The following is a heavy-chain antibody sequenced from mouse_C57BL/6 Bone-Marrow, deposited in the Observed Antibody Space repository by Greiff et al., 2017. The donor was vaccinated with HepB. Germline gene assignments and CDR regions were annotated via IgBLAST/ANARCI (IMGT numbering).Heavy chain of an antibody. V-gene: IGHV3-6*01. D-gene: IGHD2-3*01. CDR1: GYSITSGYY. J-gene: IGHJ2*01. CDR2: ISYDGSN. Sequence: ESGPGLVKPSQSLSLTCSVTGYSITSGYYWNWIRQFPGNKLEWMGYISYDGSNNYNPSLKNRISITRDTSKNQFFLKLNSVTTEDTATYYCAREGDGYFLYWGQGTTLTVSS. CDR3: AREGDGYFLY.